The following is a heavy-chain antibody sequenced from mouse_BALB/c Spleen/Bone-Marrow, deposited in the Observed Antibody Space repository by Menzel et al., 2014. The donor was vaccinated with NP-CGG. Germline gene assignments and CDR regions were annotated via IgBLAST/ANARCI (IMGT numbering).Heavy chain of an antibody. Sequence: EVNLVESGGGLVQPGGSMKLSCVASGFSFSRYWMSWVRQSPEKGLEWVAEIRLKSDNYTTHYAESVKGKFTTSRDDSKSRLYLQMNSLRAEDTGVYYCVTTPDYWGQGTTLTVSS. CDR2: IRLKSDNYTT. J-gene: IGHJ2*01. V-gene: IGHV6-6*02. CDR1: GFSFSRYW. D-gene: IGHD2-3*01. CDR3: VTTPDY.